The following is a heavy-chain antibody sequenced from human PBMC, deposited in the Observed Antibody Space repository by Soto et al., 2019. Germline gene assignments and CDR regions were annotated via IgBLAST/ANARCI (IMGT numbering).Heavy chain of an antibody. CDR3: ARQGGEWFDP. D-gene: IGHD3-10*01. Sequence: QLQLQKSGPGLVKPSETLSLTCTVSGGSISSSSYYWGWIRQPPGKGLEWIGSIYYSGSTYYNPSLKSRVTISVDTSKNQFSLKLSSVTAADTAVYYCARQGGEWFDPWGQGTLVTVSS. J-gene: IGHJ5*02. CDR1: GGSISSSSYY. V-gene: IGHV4-39*01. CDR2: IYYSGST.